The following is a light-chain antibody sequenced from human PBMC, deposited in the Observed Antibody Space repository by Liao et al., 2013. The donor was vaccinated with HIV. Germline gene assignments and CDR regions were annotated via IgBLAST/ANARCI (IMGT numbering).Light chain of an antibody. CDR1: KLGDKY. J-gene: IGLJ1*01. CDR3: QAWDNSSYV. V-gene: IGLV3-1*01. Sequence: SYEVSQPPSVSVSPGQTASITCSGDKLGDKYASWYQHKPGQSPVMVIYQDIQRPSGIPERFSGSNSGNTATLTISGTQAIDEADYYCQAWDNSSYVFGTGTRVTVL. CDR2: QDI.